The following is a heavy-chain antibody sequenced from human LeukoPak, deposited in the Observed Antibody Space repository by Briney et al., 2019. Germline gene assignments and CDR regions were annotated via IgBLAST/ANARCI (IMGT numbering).Heavy chain of an antibody. V-gene: IGHV1-69*13. Sequence: SVKVSCKASGGTFSSYAISWVRQAPAQGLEWMGGIIPIFGTANYAQKFQGRVTITADESTSTAYMELSSLRSEDTAVYYCARGMSGPYYYDSSGPDTFDYWGQGTLVTVSS. J-gene: IGHJ4*02. CDR3: ARGMSGPYYYDSSGPDTFDY. CDR2: IIPIFGTA. D-gene: IGHD3-22*01. CDR1: GGTFSSYA.